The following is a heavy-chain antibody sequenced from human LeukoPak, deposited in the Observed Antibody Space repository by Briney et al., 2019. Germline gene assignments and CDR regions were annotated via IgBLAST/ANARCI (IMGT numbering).Heavy chain of an antibody. CDR1: GGTFSSYA. CDR3: ARVRGDDRVAVAGKEDY. Sequence: SVKVSCKASGGTFSSYAISWVRQAPGQGLEWMGGIIPIFGTANYAQKFQGRVTITADESTSTAYMELSSLRSEDTAVYYCARVRGDDRVAVAGKEDYWGQGTLVTVSS. D-gene: IGHD6-19*01. J-gene: IGHJ4*02. V-gene: IGHV1-69*01. CDR2: IIPIFGTA.